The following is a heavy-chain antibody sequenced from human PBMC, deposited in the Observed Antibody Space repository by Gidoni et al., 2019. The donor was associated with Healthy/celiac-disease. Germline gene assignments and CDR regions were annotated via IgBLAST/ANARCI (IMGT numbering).Heavy chain of an antibody. CDR2: INPSGGRT. D-gene: IGHD3-3*01. CDR3: ARDTSNYDFWSGYYTTFDY. Sequence: QVQLVQSGAEVKKPGASVKVSCKASGYTFPSYYMHWVRQAPGQGLEWMGIINPSGGRTSYAQKFQGRVTMTRDTSTSTVYMELSSLRSEDTAVYYCARDTSNYDFWSGYYTTFDYWGQGTLVTVSS. V-gene: IGHV1-46*01. CDR1: GYTFPSYY. J-gene: IGHJ4*02.